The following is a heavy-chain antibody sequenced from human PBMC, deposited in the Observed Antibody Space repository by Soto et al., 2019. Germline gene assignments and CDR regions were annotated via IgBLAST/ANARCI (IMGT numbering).Heavy chain of an antibody. V-gene: IGHV4-30-2*01. CDR3: ARGRGGGVTMIVVSHFDY. CDR2: IYHSGST. Sequence: PWETLSLTCAVSGGSISSGGYSGSWIRQPPGKGLEWIGYIYHSGSTYYNPSLKSRVTISVDRSKNQFSLKLSSVTAADTAVYYCARGRGGGVTMIVVSHFDYWGQGTLVTVYS. CDR1: GGSISSGGYS. D-gene: IGHD3-22*01. J-gene: IGHJ4*02.